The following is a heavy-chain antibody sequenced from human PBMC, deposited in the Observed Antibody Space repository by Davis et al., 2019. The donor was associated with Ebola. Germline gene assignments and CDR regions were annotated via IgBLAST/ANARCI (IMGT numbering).Heavy chain of an antibody. D-gene: IGHD3-22*01. CDR1: GGSVSSYY. J-gene: IGHJ6*02. CDR2: IFYSGTT. CDR3: ARDRVIVVVMDGMDV. Sequence: MPSETLSLTCTVSGGSVSSYYWGWIRQPPGKGLEWIGYIFYSGTTNYNPSLKSRITISVDTSKNQFSLELTSATAADTAVYYCARDRVIVVVMDGMDVWGQGTTVTVSS. V-gene: IGHV4-59*02.